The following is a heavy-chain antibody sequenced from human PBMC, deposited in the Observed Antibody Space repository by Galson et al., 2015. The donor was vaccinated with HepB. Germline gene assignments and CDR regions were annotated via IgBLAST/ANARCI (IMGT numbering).Heavy chain of an antibody. D-gene: IGHD1-1*01. J-gene: IGHJ4*02. CDR2: IYYSGST. CDR3: ARQGARRGLVLAVRSFWNF. CDR1: GGSISSNSYY. Sequence: LSLTCTVSGGSISSNSYYWGWIRQPPGKGLEWIGSIYYSGSTYYNPSLKSRVTISVDTSKNQFSLKLSSVTAADTAVYYCARQGARRGLVLAVRSFWNFWGQGTLVTVSS. V-gene: IGHV4-39*01.